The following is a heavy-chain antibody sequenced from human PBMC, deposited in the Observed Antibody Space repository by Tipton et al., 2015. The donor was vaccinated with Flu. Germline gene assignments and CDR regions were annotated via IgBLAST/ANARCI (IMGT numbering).Heavy chain of an antibody. CDR1: GYTFTNYD. J-gene: IGHJ4*02. V-gene: IGHV1-8*01. CDR3: ARVPPFNNWNDESDY. D-gene: IGHD1-20*01. Sequence: QSGAEVKKPGASVKVSCKASGYTFTNYDINWVRQVTGQGLEWMGWVSPNTGNTGYAQKFQGRVTMTRDTSISTAFMELSSLRSEDTAVYYCARVPPFNNWNDESDYWGQGTLVTASS. CDR2: VSPNTGNT.